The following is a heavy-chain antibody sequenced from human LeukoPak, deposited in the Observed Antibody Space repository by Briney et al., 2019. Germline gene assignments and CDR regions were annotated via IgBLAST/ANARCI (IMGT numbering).Heavy chain of an antibody. J-gene: IGHJ3*02. D-gene: IGHD3-22*01. Sequence: SETLSFTCTVSGGSISSSSYYWGWIRQPPGKGLEWIGSIYYSGSTYYNPSLKSRVTISVDTSKNQFSLKLSSVTAADTAVYYCARRAPYYYDSSSGYNFDIWGQGTMVTVSS. V-gene: IGHV4-39*01. CDR3: ARRAPYYYDSSSGYNFDI. CDR1: GGSISSSSYY. CDR2: IYYSGST.